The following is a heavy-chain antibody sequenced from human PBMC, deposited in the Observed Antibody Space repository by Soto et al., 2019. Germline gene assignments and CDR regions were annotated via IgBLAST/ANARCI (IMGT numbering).Heavy chain of an antibody. CDR1: XXXXXXYS. Sequence: EVQLVESGGGLVKPGGSLRLSCAASXXXXXXYSMNWVRQXPGKGLXWVSSISSSSSYIYYADSVKGRFTISRDNAKNSLYLQMNSLRAEDXXVXXXXXXXXXXXXXGWXXWGQGTLVTVSS. J-gene: IGHJ4*02. CDR2: ISSSSSYI. V-gene: IGHV3-21*01. CDR3: XXXXXXXXXXGWXX.